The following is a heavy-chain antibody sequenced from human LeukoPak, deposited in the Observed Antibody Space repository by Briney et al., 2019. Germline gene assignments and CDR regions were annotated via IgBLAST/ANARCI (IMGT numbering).Heavy chain of an antibody. CDR1: GFTFDDYA. J-gene: IGHJ4*02. CDR2: ISWNSGSI. V-gene: IGHV3-9*01. Sequence: GGSLRLSCAASGFTFDDYAMHWVRQAPGKGLEWVSGISWNSGSIGYADSVKGRFTISRDNAKNSLYLQMNSLRAEDTALYYCAKDLNGIFGEYYFDYWGQGTLVTVSS. D-gene: IGHD3-3*01. CDR3: AKDLNGIFGEYYFDY.